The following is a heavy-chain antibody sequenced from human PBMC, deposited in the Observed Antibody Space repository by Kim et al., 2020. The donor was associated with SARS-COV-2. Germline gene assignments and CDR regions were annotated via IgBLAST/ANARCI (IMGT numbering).Heavy chain of an antibody. V-gene: IGHV3-7*03. CDR1: GFTFSNYW. CDR3: ATNVHRTDLGDVQGY. Sequence: GGSLRLSCAASGFTFSNYWMSWVRQAPGKGLEWVATIKQDGSEKYYVASVKGRFTVSRDNAKKSLFLQMNSLRTEDTAVYYCATNVHRTDLGDVQGYWGQGTLVTVSS. CDR2: IKQDGSEK. D-gene: IGHD3-10*01. J-gene: IGHJ4*02.